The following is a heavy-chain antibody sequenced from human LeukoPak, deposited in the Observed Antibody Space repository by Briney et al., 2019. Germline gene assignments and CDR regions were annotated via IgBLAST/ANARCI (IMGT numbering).Heavy chain of an antibody. D-gene: IGHD3-3*01. J-gene: IGHJ5*02. Sequence: GESLQISCQGSGYSFTSYWIGWVRQMPGKGLEWMGIIYPGDSDTRYSPSFQGQVTISADKSISTAYLQWSSLKASDTAMYYCARQVITIFGVVIPSAFDPWGQGTLVTVSS. V-gene: IGHV5-51*01. CDR2: IYPGDSDT. CDR1: GYSFTSYW. CDR3: ARQVITIFGVVIPSAFDP.